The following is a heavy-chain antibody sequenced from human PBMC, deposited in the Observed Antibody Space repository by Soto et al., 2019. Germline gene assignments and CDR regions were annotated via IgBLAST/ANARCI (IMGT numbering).Heavy chain of an antibody. CDR1: GGSISTYY. CDR3: ARQTVTGGGNWFDP. J-gene: IGHJ5*02. CDR2: MYYSGST. D-gene: IGHD4-17*01. V-gene: IGHV4-59*08. Sequence: QVQLQESGPGLVKPSETLSLTCTVSGGSISTYYWSWIRQPPGKGLEWIGYMYYSGSTNYNPSLRRRVTISVDTSKNQFSLKLSSVTAADTAVYYCARQTVTGGGNWFDPWGQGTLVTVSS.